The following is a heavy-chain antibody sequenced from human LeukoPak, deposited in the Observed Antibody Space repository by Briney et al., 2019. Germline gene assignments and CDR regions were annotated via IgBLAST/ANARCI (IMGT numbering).Heavy chain of an antibody. CDR1: GFTFSSSA. CDR2: ISNNGGYT. J-gene: IGHJ4*02. Sequence: GGSLRLSCAASGFTFSSSAMSWVRQAPGKGLEWVSAISNNGGYTYYADSVQGRFTISRDNSKSTLCLQMNSLRAEDTAVYYCTRDPEALDYWGQGTLVTVSS. CDR3: TRDPEALDY. V-gene: IGHV3-23*01.